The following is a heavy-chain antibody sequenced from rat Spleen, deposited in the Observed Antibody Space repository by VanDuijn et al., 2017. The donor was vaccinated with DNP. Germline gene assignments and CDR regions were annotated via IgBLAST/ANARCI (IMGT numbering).Heavy chain of an antibody. CDR1: GFIFSNYW. V-gene: IGHV5S23*01. CDR2: ISTGGGNT. CDR3: ATDTYGSYGVMDA. D-gene: IGHD1-3*01. J-gene: IGHJ4*01. Sequence: EVQLVESGGGLVHPGRSLKLSCAASGFIFSNYWMTWIRQAPGKGLEWVASISTGGGNTYYRDSVKGRFTISRDNAKSTLYLQMDSLRSEDTATYYCATDTYGSYGVMDAWGQGASVTVSS.